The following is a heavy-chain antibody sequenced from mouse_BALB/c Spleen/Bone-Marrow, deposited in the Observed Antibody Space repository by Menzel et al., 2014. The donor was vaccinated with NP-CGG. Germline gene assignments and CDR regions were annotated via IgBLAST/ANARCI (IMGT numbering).Heavy chain of an antibody. CDR1: GFSLTSYG. V-gene: IGHV2-5-1*01. Sequence: QVQLKESGPSLVQSSQSLSITCTVSGFSLTSYGVHWVRQSPGKGLEWLGVIWRGGSTDYNAAFMSRLSITKDNSKSQVFFKMNSLQADDTAIYYCAKNGGYDGWFAYWGQGTLVTVSA. D-gene: IGHD2-14*01. CDR3: AKNGGYDGWFAY. J-gene: IGHJ3*01. CDR2: IWRGGST.